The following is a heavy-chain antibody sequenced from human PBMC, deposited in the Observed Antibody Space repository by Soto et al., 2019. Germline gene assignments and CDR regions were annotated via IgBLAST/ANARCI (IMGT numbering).Heavy chain of an antibody. CDR1: GFTFSSYW. D-gene: IGHD2-15*01. CDR2: INSDGSST. CDR3: VRTSLVVAAATREDY. J-gene: IGHJ4*02. V-gene: IGHV3-74*01. Sequence: EVQLVESGGGLVQPGGSLRLSCAASGFTFSSYWMHWVRQAPGKGLVWVSRINSDGSSTSYAASVKGRFTISRDNAKNTLYLQMNSLRAEDTAVYYCVRTSLVVAAATREDYWGQGTLVTVS.